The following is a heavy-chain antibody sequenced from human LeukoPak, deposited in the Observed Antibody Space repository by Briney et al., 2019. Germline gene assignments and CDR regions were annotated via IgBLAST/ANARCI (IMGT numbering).Heavy chain of an antibody. V-gene: IGHV1-3*01. Sequence: GASVKVSCKASGYTFTSYAMHWVRQAPGHRLEWMGWINAGNGNTKYLQKFQGRVTITRDTSASTAYMELSSLRSEDTAVYYCAGAHTMVRGVTNNWFDPWGQGTLVTVPS. J-gene: IGHJ5*02. CDR1: GYTFTSYA. CDR2: INAGNGNT. CDR3: AGAHTMVRGVTNNWFDP. D-gene: IGHD3-10*01.